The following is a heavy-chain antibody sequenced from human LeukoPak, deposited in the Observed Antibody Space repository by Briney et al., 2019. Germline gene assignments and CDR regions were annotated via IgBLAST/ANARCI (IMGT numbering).Heavy chain of an antibody. CDR3: ARVLPPGPYSYGYMDV. D-gene: IGHD5-18*01. CDR2: IYYSGNT. V-gene: IGHV4-59*01. J-gene: IGHJ6*03. Sequence: SETLSLTCTVSGGSISSYYWSWIRQPPGKGLEWIGYIYYSGNTNYNPSLKSRVTISVDTSKNQFSLKLSSVTAADTAVYYCARVLPPGPYSYGYMDVWGKGTTVTVSS. CDR1: GGSISSYY.